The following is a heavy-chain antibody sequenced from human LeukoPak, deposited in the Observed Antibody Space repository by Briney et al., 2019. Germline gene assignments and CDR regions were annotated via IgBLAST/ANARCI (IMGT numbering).Heavy chain of an antibody. CDR2: IYYSGST. CDR1: GGSISSSSYY. CDR3: ARSYYDSSGYYKFDY. D-gene: IGHD3-22*01. J-gene: IGHJ4*02. Sequence: ASETLSLTCTVSGGSISSSSYYWGWIRQPPGKGLECIGSIYYSGSTYYNPSLKSRVTISVDTSKNQFSLKLSSVTAADTAVYYCARSYYDSSGYYKFDYWGQGTLVTVSS. V-gene: IGHV4-39*07.